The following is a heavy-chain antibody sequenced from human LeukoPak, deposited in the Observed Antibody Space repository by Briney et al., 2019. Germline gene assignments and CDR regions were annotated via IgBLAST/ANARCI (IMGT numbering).Heavy chain of an antibody. D-gene: IGHD3-22*01. J-gene: IGHJ6*02. CDR1: GGSFSGYY. V-gene: IGHV4-34*01. CDR3: ARRLDDSTDYYYYGMDV. Sequence: PSETLSLTCAVYGGSFSGYYWSWIRQPPGKGLEWIGEINHSGSTNYNPSLKSRVTISVDTSKNQFSLKLSSVTAADTAVYYCARRLDDSTDYYYYGMDVWGQGTTVTVSS. CDR2: INHSGST.